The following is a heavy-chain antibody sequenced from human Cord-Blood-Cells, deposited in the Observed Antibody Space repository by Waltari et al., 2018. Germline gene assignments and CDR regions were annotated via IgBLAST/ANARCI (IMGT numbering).Heavy chain of an antibody. CDR3: ARQPVDIVATIDY. Sequence: QQLQESGPGLVKPSETLSLTCTVSGGSISSSIYYWGWIRQPPGKGLEWIGSIYYSGSTYYNPSLKSLVTISVDTSKNQFSLKLSSVTAADTAVYYCARQPVDIVATIDYWGQGTLVTVSS. D-gene: IGHD5-12*01. J-gene: IGHJ4*02. CDR1: GGSISSSIYY. CDR2: IYYSGST. V-gene: IGHV4-39*01.